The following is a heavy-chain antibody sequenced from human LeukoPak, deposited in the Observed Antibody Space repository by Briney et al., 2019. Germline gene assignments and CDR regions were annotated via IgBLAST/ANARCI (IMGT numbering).Heavy chain of an antibody. CDR1: GYTFTCYY. D-gene: IGHD6-19*01. Sequence: GASVKVSCKASGYTFTCYYMHWVRQAPGQGLEWMGWINPNSGGTNYAQKFQGRVTMTRDTSISTAYMELSSLRSEDTAVYYCARGRGSGWYDYYYYYMDVWGKGTTVTISS. CDR2: INPNSGGT. J-gene: IGHJ6*03. V-gene: IGHV1-2*02. CDR3: ARGRGSGWYDYYYYYMDV.